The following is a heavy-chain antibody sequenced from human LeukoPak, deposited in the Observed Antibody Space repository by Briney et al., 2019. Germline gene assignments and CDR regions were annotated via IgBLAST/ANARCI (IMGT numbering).Heavy chain of an antibody. CDR3: AKPKAYYDSSGYEV. CDR1: GFTFSSYA. D-gene: IGHD3-22*01. Sequence: GGSLRLSCAASGFTFSSYAMSWVRQTPGKGLEWDSAISGSGGSTYYADSVKGRFTISRDNSKNTLYLQMNSLRAEDTAVYYCAKPKAYYDSSGYEVWGQGTLVTVSS. CDR2: ISGSGGST. J-gene: IGHJ4*02. V-gene: IGHV3-23*01.